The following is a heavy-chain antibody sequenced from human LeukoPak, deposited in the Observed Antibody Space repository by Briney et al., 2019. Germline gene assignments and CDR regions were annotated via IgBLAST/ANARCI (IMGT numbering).Heavy chain of an antibody. CDR2: IYPGDSDT. CDR3: ARYSAAGDYYYYGMDV. D-gene: IGHD6-13*01. J-gene: IGHJ6*02. Sequence: GESLKISRKGSGYSFTSYWIGWVRQMPGKGLEWMGIIYPGDSDTRYSPSFQGQVTISADKSISTAYLQWSSLKASDTAMYYCARYSAAGDYYYYGMDVWGQGTTVTVSS. V-gene: IGHV5-51*01. CDR1: GYSFTSYW.